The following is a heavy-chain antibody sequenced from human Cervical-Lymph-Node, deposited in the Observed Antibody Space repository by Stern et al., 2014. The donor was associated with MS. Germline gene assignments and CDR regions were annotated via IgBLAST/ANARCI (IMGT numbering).Heavy chain of an antibody. CDR1: GGTFSSYA. J-gene: IGHJ5*02. V-gene: IGHV1-69*01. CDR3: AREGPGTMIP. D-gene: IGHD3-22*01. Sequence: VQLVESGAEVKKPGSSVKVSCKASGGTFSSYAISWVRQAPGQGLEWMGGIVPIFGTATYAQKFQGRVTIPADESTSTAYMELSSLRSEDTAVYYCAREGPGTMIPWGQGTLVTVSS. CDR2: IVPIFGTA.